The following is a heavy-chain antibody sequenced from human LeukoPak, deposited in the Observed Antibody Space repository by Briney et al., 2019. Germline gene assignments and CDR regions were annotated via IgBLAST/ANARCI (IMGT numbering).Heavy chain of an antibody. CDR1: GFTFTNYG. J-gene: IGHJ4*02. CDR2: ISYDGVDK. V-gene: IGHV3-30*03. Sequence: PGTSLRLSCTSSGFTFTNYGMHWVRQAPGKGLEWVGLISYDGVDKYFANSVKGRFTISRDNSENTPYLQMNSLRVEDAAVYYCARPHSGHLFDYWGQGTLVTVSS. CDR3: ARPHSGHLFDY. D-gene: IGHD3-10*01.